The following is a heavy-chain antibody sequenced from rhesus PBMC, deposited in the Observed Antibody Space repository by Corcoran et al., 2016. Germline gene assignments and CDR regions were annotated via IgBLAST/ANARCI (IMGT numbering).Heavy chain of an antibody. V-gene: IGHV3-54*02. CDR1: GFTFNNYG. Sequence: EVQLVESGGGLVQPGGSLGLSCAASGFTFNNYGLHWVRQAPGKELDWVAFISSEVPKNSCPDAVKYRFSVYRENSKNVLYLQINNLKLDDPALYYCTRFDYWGRGVLVTVSS. J-gene: IGHJ4*01. CDR2: ISSEVPKN. CDR3: TRFDY.